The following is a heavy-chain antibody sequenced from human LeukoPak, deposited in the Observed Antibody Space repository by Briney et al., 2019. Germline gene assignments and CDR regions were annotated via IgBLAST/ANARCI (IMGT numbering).Heavy chain of an antibody. CDR1: GYSISIGFF. V-gene: IGHV4-38-2*02. CDR3: ARDLDCSGGTCYFDP. Sequence: SETLSLTCAVSGYSISIGFFWAWMRQSPGKGLEWIGSIYHSGSTFYNPSLKGRVTISIDRSNNQFSLRLSSVTAADTAVYYCARDLDCSGGTCYFDPWGQGTLVTVSS. D-gene: IGHD2-15*01. CDR2: IYHSGST. J-gene: IGHJ5*02.